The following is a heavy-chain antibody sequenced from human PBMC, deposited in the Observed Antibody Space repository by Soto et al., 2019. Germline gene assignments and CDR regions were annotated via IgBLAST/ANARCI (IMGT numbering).Heavy chain of an antibody. V-gene: IGHV1-18*01. Sequence: QVQLVQSGAEVKKPGASVKVSCKASGYTFTSYGISWVRQAPGQGLEWMGWISAYNGNTNYAQKLQGRVTMTTDTSTSTAYMELRSLRSDDTAVYYCARVGLYDYGDHEQLVYYYMDVWGKGTTVTVSS. J-gene: IGHJ6*03. CDR3: ARVGLYDYGDHEQLVYYYMDV. CDR2: ISAYNGNT. CDR1: GYTFTSYG. D-gene: IGHD4-17*01.